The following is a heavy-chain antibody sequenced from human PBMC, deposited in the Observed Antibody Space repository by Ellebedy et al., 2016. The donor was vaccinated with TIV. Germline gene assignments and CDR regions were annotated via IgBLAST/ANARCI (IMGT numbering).Heavy chain of an antibody. Sequence: MPSETLSLTCNVSGDSISSADFYWSWVRQPPGKGLEWIGFIYYGGSTYYNPSLQSRITMSVDTSKNQFSLKLSSVIAADTAVYYCARYIIIVPGTIARSFDHWGQGTLVAVSS. V-gene: IGHV4-30-4*01. J-gene: IGHJ4*02. D-gene: IGHD3-10*01. CDR3: ARYIIIVPGTIARSFDH. CDR1: GDSISSADFY. CDR2: IYYGGST.